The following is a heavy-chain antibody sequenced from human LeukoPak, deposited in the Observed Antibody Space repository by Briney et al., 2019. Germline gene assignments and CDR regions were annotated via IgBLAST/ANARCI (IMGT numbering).Heavy chain of an antibody. CDR1: GFTFSSYG. CDR2: IWYDGSNK. J-gene: IGHJ4*02. Sequence: GGSLRLSCAASGFTFSSYGMHWVRQAPGKGLEWVAFIWYDGSNKYYADSVKGRFTISRDNSKNTLYLQMNSLRAEDTAVYYCARAVVQYYYDSSGYVDYWGQGTLVTVSS. V-gene: IGHV3-33*01. CDR3: ARAVVQYYYDSSGYVDY. D-gene: IGHD3-22*01.